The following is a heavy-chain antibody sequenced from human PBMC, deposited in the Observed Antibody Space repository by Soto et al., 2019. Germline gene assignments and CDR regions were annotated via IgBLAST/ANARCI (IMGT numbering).Heavy chain of an antibody. CDR1: GFTFSAYA. CDR2: ISGSGGST. J-gene: IGHJ6*03. Sequence: EVQLLESGGGLVQPGGSLRLSCAASGFTFSAYAMSWVRQAPGKGLEWVSGISGSGGSTYYADSVKGRFTISRDNSKNTLVLQMNSLGAEDTGVYYCAKGSSRQRVFYMDVWGKGTTVTVSS. CDR3: AKGSSRQRVFYMDV. D-gene: IGHD6-6*01. V-gene: IGHV3-23*01.